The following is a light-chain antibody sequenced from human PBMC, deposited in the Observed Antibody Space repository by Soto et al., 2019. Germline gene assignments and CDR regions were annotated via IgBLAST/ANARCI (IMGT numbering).Light chain of an antibody. CDR3: QQDYNLPPLT. CDR1: QSVSSSY. J-gene: IGKJ3*01. Sequence: PGERVTLSCRASQSVSSSYLTWYQQKPGQAPRLLIYGASTRATGIPARFSGSGSGTDFTLTISSLQPEDFAVYYCQQDYNLPPLTFGPGTRWIS. V-gene: IGKV3D-7*01. CDR2: GAS.